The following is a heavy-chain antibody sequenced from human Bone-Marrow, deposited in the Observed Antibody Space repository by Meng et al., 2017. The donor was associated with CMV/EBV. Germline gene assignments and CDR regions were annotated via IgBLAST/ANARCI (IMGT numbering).Heavy chain of an antibody. Sequence: GESLKISCAVSGFTFSSYALNWVRQAPGKGLEWVSAISGSGGSTYYADSVKGRFTISRDNSKNTLYLQMNSLRAEDTAAYYGSKWVPTYYFDYWGQGTRVTVSS. CDR1: GFTFSSYA. CDR2: ISGSGGST. CDR3: SKWVPTYYFDY. J-gene: IGHJ4*02. D-gene: IGHD2/OR15-2a*01. V-gene: IGHV3-23*01.